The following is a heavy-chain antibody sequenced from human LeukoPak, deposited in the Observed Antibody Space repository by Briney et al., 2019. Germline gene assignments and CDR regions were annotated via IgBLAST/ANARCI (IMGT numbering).Heavy chain of an antibody. Sequence: GGSLRLSCAVSGFTFRNYWMSWVRQAPGKGLEWVSGISWNGGSTGYADSVKGRFTISRDNAKNSLYLQMNSLRAEDTALYYCARGLVGATPGFFDYWGQGTLVTVSS. CDR2: ISWNGGST. V-gene: IGHV3-20*04. D-gene: IGHD1-26*01. CDR3: ARGLVGATPGFFDY. CDR1: GFTFRNYW. J-gene: IGHJ4*02.